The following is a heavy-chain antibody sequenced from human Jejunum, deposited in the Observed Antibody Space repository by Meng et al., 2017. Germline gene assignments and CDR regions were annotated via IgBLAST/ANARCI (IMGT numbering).Heavy chain of an antibody. CDR1: GFSLSRYR. CDR2: IRQDGSEK. V-gene: IGHV3-7*01. D-gene: IGHD1-1*01. CDR3: ARDGGTDWFDP. Sequence: GESLKISCAASGFSLSRYRMSWVRQAPGKGLEWVANIRQDGSEKHYVDSVKGRFTVSRDNDKNSIYLQMNSLRVDDTALYYCARDGGTDWFDPWGPGTLVTVSS. J-gene: IGHJ5*02.